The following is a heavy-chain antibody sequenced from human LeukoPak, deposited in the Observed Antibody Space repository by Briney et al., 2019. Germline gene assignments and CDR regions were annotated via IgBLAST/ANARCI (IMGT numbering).Heavy chain of an antibody. V-gene: IGHV4-31*11. Sequence: SETLSLTCAVSGGSISSGGYSWSWIRQPPGKGLEWIGYIYYSGSTYYNPSLKSRVTISVDTSKNQFSLKLSSVTAADTAVYYCAREPYDILTGPYGMDVWGKGTTVTVSS. CDR1: GGSISSGGYS. CDR2: IYYSGST. D-gene: IGHD3-9*01. CDR3: AREPYDILTGPYGMDV. J-gene: IGHJ6*04.